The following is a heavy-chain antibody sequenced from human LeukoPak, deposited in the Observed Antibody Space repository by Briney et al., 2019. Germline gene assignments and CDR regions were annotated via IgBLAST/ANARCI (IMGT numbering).Heavy chain of an antibody. CDR1: GFTFSNYA. V-gene: IGHV3-23*01. Sequence: GGSLRLSCEVSGFTFSNYAMNWVRQAPGKGLEWVSRISSSARSSFYGDSVRRRFTISRVNAENTLYLQMNNLSADDTAIYYCAKDQRSGEYNYGWGPFDIWGQGTMVTVSS. D-gene: IGHD5-18*01. CDR3: AKDQRSGEYNYGWGPFDI. CDR2: ISSSARSS. J-gene: IGHJ3*02.